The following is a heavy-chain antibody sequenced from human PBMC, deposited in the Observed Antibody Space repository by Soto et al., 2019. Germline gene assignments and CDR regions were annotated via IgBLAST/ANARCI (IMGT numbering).Heavy chain of an antibody. CDR2: IYYSGST. D-gene: IGHD4-17*01. CDR3: ARVRVTTYLDP. V-gene: IGHV4-61*01. Sequence: SETLSLTCTVSGGSVSSGSYYWSWIRQPPGKGLEWIGYIYYSGSTNYNPSLKSRVTISVDTSKNQFSLKLSSVTAADTAVYYCARVRVTTYLDPWGQGTLVTVSS. J-gene: IGHJ5*02. CDR1: GGSVSSGSYY.